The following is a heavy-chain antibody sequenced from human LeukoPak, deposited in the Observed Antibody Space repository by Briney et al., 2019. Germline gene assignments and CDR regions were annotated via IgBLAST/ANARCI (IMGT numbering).Heavy chain of an antibody. CDR2: INPSGGST. CDR3: ARGPSITMVRGGQWYYYMDV. Sequence: GASVKVSCKTSGYTFSTHWMHWVRQAPGQGLEWMGIINPSGGSTNYAQKFQGRVTMTRDTSTSTVYMELSSLRSEDTAVYYCARGPSITMVRGGQWYYYMDVWGKGTTVTISS. D-gene: IGHD3-10*01. J-gene: IGHJ6*03. V-gene: IGHV1-46*01. CDR1: GYTFSTHW.